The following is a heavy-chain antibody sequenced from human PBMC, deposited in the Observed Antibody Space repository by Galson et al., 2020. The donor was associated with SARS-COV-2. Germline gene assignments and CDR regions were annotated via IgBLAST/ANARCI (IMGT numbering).Heavy chain of an antibody. CDR2: ITHSGDT. CDR1: GGSISSSSYY. Sequence: SETLSLTCTVSGGSISSSSYYWGWIRQPPGKGLEWIGEITHSGDTYYTPSLKSRVTISVDTSKSQFSLRLSSLTAADTAVYYCARDSTGYCGSTDCQRGWEYWGQGTLVTVSS. J-gene: IGHJ4*02. CDR3: ARDSTGYCGSTDCQRGWEY. D-gene: IGHD2-2*01. V-gene: IGHV4-39*07.